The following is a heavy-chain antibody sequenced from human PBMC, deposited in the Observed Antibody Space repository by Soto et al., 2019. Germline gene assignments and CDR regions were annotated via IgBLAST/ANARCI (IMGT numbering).Heavy chain of an antibody. D-gene: IGHD3-10*01. CDR2: INPNSGGT. Sequence: ASVKVSCKASGHTFTGYYMHWVRQAPGQGLEWMGWINPNSGGTNYAQKFQGWVTMTRDTSISTAYMELSRLRSDDTAVYYCARFGVYGSGSYYYYYGMDVWGQGTTVTAP. CDR3: ARFGVYGSGSYYYYYGMDV. J-gene: IGHJ6*02. CDR1: GHTFTGYY. V-gene: IGHV1-2*04.